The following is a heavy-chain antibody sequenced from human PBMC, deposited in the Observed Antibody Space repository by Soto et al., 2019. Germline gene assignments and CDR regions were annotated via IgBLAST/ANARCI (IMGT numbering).Heavy chain of an antibody. V-gene: IGHV3-33*01. Sequence: GGSLRLSCAASGFTFSSYGMHWVRQAPGKGLEWVAVIWYDGSNKYYADSVKGRFTISRDNSKNTLYLQMNSLRAEDTAVYYCARPGRLTGNWFDPWGQGTLVTVSS. D-gene: IGHD3-10*01. CDR3: ARPGRLTGNWFDP. CDR2: IWYDGSNK. J-gene: IGHJ5*02. CDR1: GFTFSSYG.